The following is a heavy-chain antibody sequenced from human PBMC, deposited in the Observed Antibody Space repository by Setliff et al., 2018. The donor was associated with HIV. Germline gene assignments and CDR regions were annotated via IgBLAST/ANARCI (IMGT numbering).Heavy chain of an antibody. J-gene: IGHJ3*02. V-gene: IGHV5-51*01. Sequence: GESLKISCEGAGYTFSKYWIGWVRQRPGKGLEWMGIMNPDGSNTRYSPSFQGQVTISVDESISTAYLQWSSLKASDTAFYYCARFYGSYDVGGFDIWGQGTKVTVS. CDR1: GYTFSKYW. CDR2: MNPDGSNT. D-gene: IGHD3-16*01. CDR3: ARFYGSYDVGGFDI.